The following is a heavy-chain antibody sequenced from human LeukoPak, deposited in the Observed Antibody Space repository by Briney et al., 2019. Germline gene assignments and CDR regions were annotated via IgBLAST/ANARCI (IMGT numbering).Heavy chain of an antibody. J-gene: IGHJ4*02. D-gene: IGHD3-22*01. CDR3: ARARDYYDSSGYYLGY. CDR1: GFTFSSYA. Sequence: GGSLRLSCAASGFTFSSYAMHWVRQAPGKGLEWVAVISSDGSNKYYADSVKGRFTISRDNSKNTLYLQMNSLRVEDTTVYFCARARDYYDSSGYYLGYWGQGTLVTVSS. V-gene: IGHV3-30-3*01. CDR2: ISSDGSNK.